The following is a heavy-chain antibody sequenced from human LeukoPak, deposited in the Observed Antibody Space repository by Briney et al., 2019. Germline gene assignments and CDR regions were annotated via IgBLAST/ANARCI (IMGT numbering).Heavy chain of an antibody. CDR1: GGTFSSYT. CDR2: INPNSGGT. J-gene: IGHJ4*02. D-gene: IGHD5-24*01. CDR3: ARAEMATIPFDY. V-gene: IGHV1-2*06. Sequence: ASVKVSCKASGGTFSSYTISWVRQAPGQGLEWMGRINPNSGGTNYAQKFQGRVTMTRDTSISTAYMELSRLRSDDTAVYYCARAEMATIPFDYWGQGTLVTVSS.